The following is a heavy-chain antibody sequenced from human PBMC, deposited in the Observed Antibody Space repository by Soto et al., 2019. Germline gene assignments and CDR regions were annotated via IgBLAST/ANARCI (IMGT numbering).Heavy chain of an antibody. Sequence: QVQLVQSGAEVKKPGYSGKVSCKVSGGTFSSYAISWVRQAPGQGLEWMGGIIPILGTANYAQKFQGRVTITADESTSTAYMELSSLRSEDTAVYYCARALVGASLVGGRYYGMDVWGQGTTVTVSS. D-gene: IGHD1-26*01. V-gene: IGHV1-69*01. J-gene: IGHJ6*02. CDR3: ARALVGASLVGGRYYGMDV. CDR1: GGTFSSYA. CDR2: IIPILGTA.